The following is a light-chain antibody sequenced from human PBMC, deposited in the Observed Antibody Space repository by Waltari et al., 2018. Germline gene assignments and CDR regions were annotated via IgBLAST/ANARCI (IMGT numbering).Light chain of an antibody. CDR3: QQYTDYPYA. V-gene: IGKV1-16*01. Sequence: DIQMTQSPSSLSASVVNTVTFTCRASEDITNYLAWFQQKPGKAPTSLIFGASSLQNGVPSRFSGGGSERDFTLTISNLQPEDAATYYCQQYTDYPYAFGQGTKLQIK. J-gene: IGKJ2*01. CDR1: EDITNY. CDR2: GAS.